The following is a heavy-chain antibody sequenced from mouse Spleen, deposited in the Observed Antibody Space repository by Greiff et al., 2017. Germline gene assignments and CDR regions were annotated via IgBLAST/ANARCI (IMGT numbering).Heavy chain of an antibody. J-gene: IGHJ3*01. V-gene: IGHV1-80*01. CDR1: GYAFSSYW. CDR2: IYPGDGDT. Sequence: QVQLKESGAELVRPGSSVKISCKASGYAFSSYWMNWVKQRPGQGLEWIGQIYPGDGDTNYNGKFKGKATLTADKSSSTAYMQLSSLTSEDSAVYFCASNREGFAYWGQGTLVTVSA. CDR3: ASNREGFAY. D-gene: IGHD4-1*01.